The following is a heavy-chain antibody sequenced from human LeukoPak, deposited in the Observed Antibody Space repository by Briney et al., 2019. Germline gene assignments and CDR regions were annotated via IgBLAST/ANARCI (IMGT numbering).Heavy chain of an antibody. CDR1: GGSISTTGYY. J-gene: IGHJ4*02. CDR3: ARHVRPLDSMVQGLINY. Sequence: SETLSLTCTVSGGSISTTGYYWGWIRQAPGKGLGWVGNIYYTGSTYYNPSLKSRVTISVDTSKNQFSLKLSSVTAADTAVYYCARHVRPLDSMVQGLINYWGQGTLVTVSS. D-gene: IGHD3-10*01. CDR2: IYYTGST. V-gene: IGHV4-39*01.